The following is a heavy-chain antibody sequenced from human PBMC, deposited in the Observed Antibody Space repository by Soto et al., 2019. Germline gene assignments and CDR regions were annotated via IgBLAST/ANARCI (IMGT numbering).Heavy chain of an antibody. J-gene: IGHJ5*02. D-gene: IGHD7-27*01. CDR3: ARDQSLSGDARFDP. CDR1: GDSVSSNSAT. Sequence: PSQTLSLTCAISGDSVSSNSATWDWIRQSPSRGLEWLGRTYYRSKWYNDYAVSVKSRITINPDTSKNQFSLQLNSVTPEDTAVYYCARDQSLSGDARFDPWGQGTLVTVSS. V-gene: IGHV6-1*01. CDR2: TYYRSKWYN.